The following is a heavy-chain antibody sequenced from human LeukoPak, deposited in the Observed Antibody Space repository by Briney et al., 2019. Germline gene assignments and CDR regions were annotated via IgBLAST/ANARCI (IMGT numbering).Heavy chain of an antibody. CDR2: IKEDGSET. Sequence: PGGSLRLSCAASGFTFSSYWMSWVRQAPEKGLEWVANIKEDGSETYYVDSVRGRFTISRDNAKNSLYLQMNSLRAEDTAVYYCARAMIVVATYYFDYWGQGTLVTVSS. D-gene: IGHD3-22*01. CDR3: ARAMIVVATYYFDY. CDR1: GFTFSSYW. J-gene: IGHJ4*02. V-gene: IGHV3-7*01.